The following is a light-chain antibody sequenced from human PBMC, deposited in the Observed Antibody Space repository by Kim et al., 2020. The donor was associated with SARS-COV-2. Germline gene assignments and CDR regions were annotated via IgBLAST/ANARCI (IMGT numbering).Light chain of an antibody. Sequence: VSPGQTASITCSGDEWGDKFTSWYQHKPGQSPLIVIFQDKKRPSGIPERFSGSTSENTATLTISGTQAMDEADYYCQTWDNGLVVFGGGTQLTVL. V-gene: IGLV3-1*01. CDR2: QDK. CDR3: QTWDNGLVV. CDR1: EWGDKF. J-gene: IGLJ2*01.